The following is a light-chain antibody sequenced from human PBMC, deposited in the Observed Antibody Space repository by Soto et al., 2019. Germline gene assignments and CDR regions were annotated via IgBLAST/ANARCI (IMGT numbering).Light chain of an antibody. CDR3: QQYNSYSKT. CDR2: KAS. V-gene: IGKV1-5*03. J-gene: IGKJ1*01. Sequence: DIQMTQSPSTLSASVGDRVTITCRASQSISNWLAWYQHKPGRAPKLLIYKASSLQSGVPSRFSGSGSGTEFTLTISSLQPDDFATYYYQQYNSYSKTFGQGTKVDIK. CDR1: QSISNW.